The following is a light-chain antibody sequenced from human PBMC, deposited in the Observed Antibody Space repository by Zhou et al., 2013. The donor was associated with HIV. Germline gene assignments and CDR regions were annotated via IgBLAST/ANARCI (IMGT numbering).Light chain of an antibody. J-gene: IGKJ2*04. CDR1: QSFGSRY. CDR2: GPS. Sequence: EIVLTQSPGTLYLSPGERATLSCRASQSFGSRYLTWYQQKPGQPPRLLIYGPSTRASGVPGRFRGGGSGTEFTLTISSLQSEDFAVYYCQQYGGPCSFGQGTKLEIK. V-gene: IGKV3-20*01. CDR3: QQYGGPCS.